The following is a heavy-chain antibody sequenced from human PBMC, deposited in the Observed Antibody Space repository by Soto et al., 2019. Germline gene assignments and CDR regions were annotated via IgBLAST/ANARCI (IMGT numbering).Heavy chain of an antibody. CDR2: INGDGTDT. V-gene: IGHV3-74*03. Sequence: EVQLVESGGGLVQPGGSLRLSCAASGFTFSMYWMHWVRQAPGKGLLWVSRINGDGTDTTYADSVQGRFTISRDNAKNTVYLQMNGLRAEDTAVYYCAREVGRGSGSYYLDYWGQETLVTVSS. J-gene: IGHJ4*02. D-gene: IGHD3-16*01. CDR1: GFTFSMYW. CDR3: AREVGRGSGSYYLDY.